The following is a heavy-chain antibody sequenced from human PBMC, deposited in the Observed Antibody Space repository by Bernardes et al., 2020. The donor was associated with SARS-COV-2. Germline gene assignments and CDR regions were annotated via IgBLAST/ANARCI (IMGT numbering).Heavy chain of an antibody. D-gene: IGHD1-26*01. CDR3: AEDGSGSYYGDAFDI. CDR1: GGSISSSSYY. CDR2: IYYSGST. Sequence: SETLSLTCTVSGGSISSSSYYWGWIRQPPGKGLEWIGSIYYSGSTYYNPSLKSRVTISVDTSKNQFSLKLSFVTAADTAVYYCAEDGSGSYYGDAFDIWGQVTIVTVYS. V-gene: IGHV4-39*01. J-gene: IGHJ3*02.